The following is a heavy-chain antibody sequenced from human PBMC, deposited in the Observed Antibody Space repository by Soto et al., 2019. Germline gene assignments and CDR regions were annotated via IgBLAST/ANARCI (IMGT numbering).Heavy chain of an antibody. CDR1: GGSISSSTW. D-gene: IGHD6-19*01. Sequence: QVQLQESGPGLVKPSGTLSLTCAVSGGSISSSTWWSWVRQPPGKGLEWIGEIYHSGSTNYNPSLKSRVTISVDKSKNQFSLKLSSVTAADTAVYYCARAVAVAGTPFPFDYWGQGTLVTVSS. CDR2: IYHSGST. V-gene: IGHV4-4*02. CDR3: ARAVAVAGTPFPFDY. J-gene: IGHJ4*02.